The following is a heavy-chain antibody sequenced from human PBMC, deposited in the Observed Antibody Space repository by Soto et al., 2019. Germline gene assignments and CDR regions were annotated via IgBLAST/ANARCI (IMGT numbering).Heavy chain of an antibody. CDR1: GFTFSSYA. V-gene: IGHV3-30-3*01. D-gene: IGHD3-3*01. Sequence: GGSLRLSCAASGFTFSSYAMHWVRQAPGKGLEWVAVISYDGSNKYYADSVKGRFTISRDNSKNTLYLQMNSLRAEDTAVYYCARDYDFWSGYYTSYYGMDVWGQGTTVTVSS. J-gene: IGHJ6*02. CDR2: ISYDGSNK. CDR3: ARDYDFWSGYYTSYYGMDV.